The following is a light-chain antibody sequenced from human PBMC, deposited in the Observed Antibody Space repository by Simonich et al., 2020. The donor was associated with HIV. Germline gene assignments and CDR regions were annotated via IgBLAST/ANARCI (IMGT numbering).Light chain of an antibody. CDR1: QSISSS. J-gene: IGKJ4*01. V-gene: IGKV3-15*01. CDR3: QQYNNWPPLT. CDR2: GAS. Sequence: IVMTQSPATLSVSPGGRATLSCRASQSISSSLAWYQQKPGQAPRLLIYGASTRATGIPARFSGSGSGTEFTLTISSMQSEDFAVYYCQQYNNWPPLTFGGGTKVEIK.